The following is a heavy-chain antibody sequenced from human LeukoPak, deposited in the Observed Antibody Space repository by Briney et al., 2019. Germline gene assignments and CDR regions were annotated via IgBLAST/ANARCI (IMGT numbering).Heavy chain of an antibody. V-gene: IGHV3-53*01. J-gene: IGHJ4*02. CDR2: IYSGGKT. D-gene: IGHD2/OR15-2a*01. CDR1: GFTVSSNS. Sequence: PGGSLRLSCTVSGFTVSSNSWSWVRQAPGKGLEWVSFIYSGGKTHSSDSVKGRFTISRDNSKNTLYLQMDNLRAEDTGVYYCARDFYDGFALDYWGQGTLVTVSS. CDR3: ARDFYDGFALDY.